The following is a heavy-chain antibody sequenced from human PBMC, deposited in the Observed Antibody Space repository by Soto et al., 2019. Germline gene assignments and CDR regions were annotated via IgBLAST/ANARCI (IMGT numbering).Heavy chain of an antibody. Sequence: ASVKVSCKASGYAFTGHYIHWVRQAPEQGPEWMGEIGPESGATRYAQKFQGRVTMTRDMSITTVYMELNNLSPDDTAVYYCGRGRSGQIVVFYWGQGTPVTVSS. D-gene: IGHD1-26*01. V-gene: IGHV1-2*02. CDR3: GRGRSGQIVVFY. J-gene: IGHJ4*02. CDR2: IGPESGAT. CDR1: GYAFTGHY.